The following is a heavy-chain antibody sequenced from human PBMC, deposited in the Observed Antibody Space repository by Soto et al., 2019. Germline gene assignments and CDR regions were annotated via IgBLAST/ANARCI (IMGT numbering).Heavy chain of an antibody. CDR2: IYYSGST. D-gene: IGHD3-10*01. J-gene: IGHJ6*02. Sequence: PSETLSLTCTVSGGSISSGGYYWSWIRQHPGKGLEWIGYIYYSGSTYYNPSLKSRVTISVDTSKNQFSLKLSSVTAADTAVYYCARDHPITMVRGVIVPTHGMDVRGQGTTVTGSS. V-gene: IGHV4-31*03. CDR1: GGSISSGGYY. CDR3: ARDHPITMVRGVIVPTHGMDV.